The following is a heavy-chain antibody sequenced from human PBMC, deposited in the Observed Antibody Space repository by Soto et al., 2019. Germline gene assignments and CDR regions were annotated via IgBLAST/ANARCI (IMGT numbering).Heavy chain of an antibody. CDR1: GFTFSSYE. CDR2: ISSSSSTI. CDR3: ASPSRPRRYCSSTSCYRAGYYYYGMDV. J-gene: IGHJ6*02. D-gene: IGHD2-2*01. V-gene: IGHV3-48*03. Sequence: EVQLVESGGGLVQPGGSLRLSCAASGFTFSSYEMNWVRQAPGKGLEWVSYISSSSSTIYYADSVKGRFTISRDNAKNSLYLQMNSLRAEDTAVYYCASPSRPRRYCSSTSCYRAGYYYYGMDVWGQGTTVTVSS.